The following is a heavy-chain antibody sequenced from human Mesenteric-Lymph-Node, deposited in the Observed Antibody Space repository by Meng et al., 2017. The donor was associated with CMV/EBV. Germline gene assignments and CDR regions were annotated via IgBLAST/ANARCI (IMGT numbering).Heavy chain of an antibody. V-gene: IGHV4-61*03. CDR1: GGSVNSGTYY. CDR2: IYYDGST. D-gene: IGHD3-16*01. J-gene: IGHJ4*02. Sequence: SETLSLTCTVSGGSVNSGTYYWTWIRQPPGKGLEWIGYIYYDGSTKYNPSLKSRVSISVDTSKNHFSLKVSSVTAADTAVYFCARGRAGGLDYWGQGTLVTVSS. CDR3: ARGRAGGLDY.